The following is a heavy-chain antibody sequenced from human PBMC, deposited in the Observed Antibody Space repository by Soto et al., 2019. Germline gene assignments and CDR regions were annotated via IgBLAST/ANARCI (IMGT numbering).Heavy chain of an antibody. J-gene: IGHJ4*02. CDR2: IFYSGTT. CDR3: ARTWNKVGAAFAVGYFDF. D-gene: IGHD1-26*01. CDR1: GGSISSGDYY. Sequence: SETLSLTCTVSGGSISSGDYYWSWIRQHPGKGLEWIGYIFYSGTTYYNPSLKSRVTISVDTSKNQFSLKLSSVTAADTAVYYCARTWNKVGAAFAVGYFDFWGLGTLVTVSS. V-gene: IGHV4-31*03.